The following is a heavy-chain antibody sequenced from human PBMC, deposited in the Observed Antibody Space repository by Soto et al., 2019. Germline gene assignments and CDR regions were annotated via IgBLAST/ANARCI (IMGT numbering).Heavy chain of an antibody. V-gene: IGHV6-1*01. CDR2: TYYRSKWYN. CDR3: GRDKRYGDDPGAFDI. J-gene: IGHJ3*02. CDR1: GDSVSSNSAA. D-gene: IGHD4-17*01. Sequence: QVQLQQSGPGLVKPSQTLSLTCAISGDSVSSNSAAWNWIRQSPSSGLEWLGRTYYRSKWYNDYAVAVKRQITINPDTSNNQFSLQLYSVTPEETAVDCGGRDKRYGDDPGAFDIWGQGTMVTVSS.